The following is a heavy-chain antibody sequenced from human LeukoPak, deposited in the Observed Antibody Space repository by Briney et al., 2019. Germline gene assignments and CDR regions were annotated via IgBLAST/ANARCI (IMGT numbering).Heavy chain of an antibody. CDR1: GGSFSGYS. V-gene: IGHV4-34*01. Sequence: SETLSLTCAVYGGSFSGYSWSWIRQPPGKGLEWIGEINLSGIANYNPSLESRVTMSGDTSKNQFSLKLSSVTDADTAVYYCARRGYCSGGNCSTYYFDFWGQGTRVTVSS. CDR3: ARRGYCSGGNCSTYYFDF. CDR2: INLSGIA. D-gene: IGHD2-15*01. J-gene: IGHJ4*02.